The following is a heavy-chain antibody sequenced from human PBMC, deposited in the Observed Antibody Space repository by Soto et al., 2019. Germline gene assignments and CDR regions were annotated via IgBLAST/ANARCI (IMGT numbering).Heavy chain of an antibody. CDR1: GFTFSSYW. D-gene: IGHD2-15*01. V-gene: IGHV3-74*01. CDR2: INSDGSST. Sequence: EVQLVESGGGLVQPGGSLRLSCAASGFTFSSYWMHWVRQAPGKGLVWVSRINSDGSSTSYADSVKGRFTISRYNAKNTLYLQMNSRRAEDTAVYYCVRTSLVVAAATREDYWGQGTLVTVSS. J-gene: IGHJ4*02. CDR3: VRTSLVVAAATREDY.